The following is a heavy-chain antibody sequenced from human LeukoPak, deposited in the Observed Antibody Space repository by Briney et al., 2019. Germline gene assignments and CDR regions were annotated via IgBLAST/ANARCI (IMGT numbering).Heavy chain of an antibody. Sequence: SETLSLTCTVSGGSISSYYWSWIRQPPGKGLEWIGYIYYSGSTNYNPSLKSRVTISVDTSKNQFSLKLSSVTAADTAVYYCARAPGIVGASDYWGQGTLVTVSS. CDR2: IYYSGST. J-gene: IGHJ4*02. CDR1: GGSISSYY. V-gene: IGHV4-59*12. D-gene: IGHD1-26*01. CDR3: ARAPGIVGASDY.